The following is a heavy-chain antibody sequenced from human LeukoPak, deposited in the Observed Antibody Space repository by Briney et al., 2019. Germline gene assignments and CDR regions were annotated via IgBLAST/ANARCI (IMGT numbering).Heavy chain of an antibody. CDR3: ASHNYYGSGSYFDY. Sequence: ASVKVSCKASGYTFTSYGISWVRQAPGQGLEWMGWISAYNGNTNYAQKLQGRVTMTTDTSTSTAYMELRSPRSDDTAVYYCASHNYYGSGSYFDYWGQGTLVTVSS. CDR2: ISAYNGNT. CDR1: GYTFTSYG. D-gene: IGHD3-10*01. J-gene: IGHJ4*02. V-gene: IGHV1-18*01.